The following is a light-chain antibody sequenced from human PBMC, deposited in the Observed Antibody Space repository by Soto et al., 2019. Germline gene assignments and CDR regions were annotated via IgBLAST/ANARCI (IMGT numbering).Light chain of an antibody. CDR1: SSNIGAGYE. CDR2: ENN. Sequence: QSVLTQPPSVSEAPGQRVTISCTGSSSNIGAGYEAHWYQQVPGTAPKLLIYENNNRPSGVPDRFSGSKSGTSASLAITGLQAEDEAESYCQSYDSRLSGYVFGTGTKLTVL. J-gene: IGLJ1*01. V-gene: IGLV1-40*01. CDR3: QSYDSRLSGYV.